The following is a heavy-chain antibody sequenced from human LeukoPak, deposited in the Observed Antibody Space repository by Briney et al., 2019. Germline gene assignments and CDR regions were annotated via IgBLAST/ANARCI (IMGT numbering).Heavy chain of an antibody. Sequence: GGSLRLSCAASGFTFSSYAMSWVRQAPGKGLEWVSSISSSSSYIYYADSVKGRFTISRDNAKNSLYLQMNSLRAEDTAVYYCARWLIYYDFWSGYYGHFDYWGQGTLVTVSS. D-gene: IGHD3-3*01. CDR3: ARWLIYYDFWSGYYGHFDY. V-gene: IGHV3-21*01. J-gene: IGHJ4*02. CDR1: GFTFSSYA. CDR2: ISSSSSYI.